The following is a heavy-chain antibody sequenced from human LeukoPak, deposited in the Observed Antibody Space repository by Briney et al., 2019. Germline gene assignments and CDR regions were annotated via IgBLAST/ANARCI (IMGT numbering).Heavy chain of an antibody. CDR1: GFTFSSYS. Sequence: PGGSLRLSCAASGFTFSSYSMNWVRQAPGKGLEWVSYISSSSSTIYYADSVKGRFTISRDNAKNSLYLQMNSLRDEDTAVYYCARDPTKGYYDFWSGYYTGNYFGYWGQGTLVTVSS. CDR3: ARDPTKGYYDFWSGYYTGNYFGY. CDR2: ISSSSSTI. J-gene: IGHJ4*02. D-gene: IGHD3-3*01. V-gene: IGHV3-48*02.